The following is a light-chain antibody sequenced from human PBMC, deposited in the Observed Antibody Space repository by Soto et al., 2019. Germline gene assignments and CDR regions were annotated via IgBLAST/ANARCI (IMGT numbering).Light chain of an antibody. J-gene: IGKJ4*01. V-gene: IGKV1-9*01. CDR1: QGISSY. CDR3: QQLNSYPLT. Sequence: IQLTQSPSSLSASVGDRVTITCRASQGISSYLAWYQQKPGKAPKLLIYAASTLQSGVPSRFSGSGSGTDFTLTISSLQPEEFATYYCQQLNSYPLTFGGGTNVAIK. CDR2: AAS.